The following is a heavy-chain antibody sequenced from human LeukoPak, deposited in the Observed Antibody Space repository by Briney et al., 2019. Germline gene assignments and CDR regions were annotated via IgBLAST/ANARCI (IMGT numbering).Heavy chain of an antibody. CDR1: GYTFTSYD. CDR3: ARAQEYQLLSRPYYGMDV. V-gene: IGHV1-8*01. Sequence: GASVKVSCKASGYTFTSYDINWVRQATGQGLEWMGWMNPNSGNTGYAQKFQGRVTITADKSTSTAYMELSSLRSEDTAVYYCARAQEYQLLSRPYYGMDVWGQGTTVTVSS. CDR2: MNPNSGNT. J-gene: IGHJ6*02. D-gene: IGHD2-2*01.